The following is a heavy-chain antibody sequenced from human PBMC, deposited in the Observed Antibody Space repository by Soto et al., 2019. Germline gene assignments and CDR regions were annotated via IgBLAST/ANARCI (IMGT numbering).Heavy chain of an antibody. CDR3: AKPGSRSVGGDAFGI. CDR1: GFTFSSYA. D-gene: IGHD6-6*01. CDR2: ISGSGGST. V-gene: IGHV3-23*01. J-gene: IGHJ3*02. Sequence: GGSLRLSCAASGFTFSSYAMSWVRQAPGKGLEWVSAISGSGGSTYYADSVKGRFTISRDNSKNTLYLQMNSLRAEEKGVYFFAKPGSRSVGGDAFGIWGQGTMVTVSS.